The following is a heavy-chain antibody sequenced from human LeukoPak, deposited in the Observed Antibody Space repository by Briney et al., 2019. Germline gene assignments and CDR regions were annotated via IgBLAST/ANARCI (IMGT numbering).Heavy chain of an antibody. CDR2: IYYSGST. V-gene: IGHV4-59*01. D-gene: IGHD3-3*01. J-gene: IGHJ5*02. Sequence: SETLSLTCTVSGGSISSYSWSWIRQPPGKGLEWIGYIYYSGSTNYNPSLKSRVTISVDTSENQFSLKLNSVTAADTAVYFCARGSGYYNWFDPWGQGTLVTVSS. CDR1: GGSISSYS. CDR3: ARGSGYYNWFDP.